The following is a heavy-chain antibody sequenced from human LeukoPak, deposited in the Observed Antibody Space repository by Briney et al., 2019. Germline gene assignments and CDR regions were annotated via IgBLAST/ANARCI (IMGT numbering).Heavy chain of an antibody. CDR3: ARSDLATITAGPFEY. D-gene: IGHD5-24*01. J-gene: IGHJ4*02. Sequence: VASVKVSCKASGYTFSTYGITWVRQAPGQGLEWMGWISGHQGNTKYAQNFQGRVTMTTDTSTSTAYMDLRSLRSDDTAIYFCARSDLATITAGPFEYWGQETLVAVSS. CDR2: ISGHQGNT. V-gene: IGHV1-18*01. CDR1: GYTFSTYG.